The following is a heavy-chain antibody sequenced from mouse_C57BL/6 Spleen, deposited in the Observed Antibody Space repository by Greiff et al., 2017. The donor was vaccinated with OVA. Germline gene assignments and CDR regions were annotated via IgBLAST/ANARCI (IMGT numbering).Heavy chain of an antibody. CDR3: ARLNYYGSSYVFDY. J-gene: IGHJ2*01. V-gene: IGHV1-26*01. Sequence: EVQLQQSGPELVKPGASVKISCKASGYTFTDYYMNWVKQSHGKSLEWIGDINPNNGGTSYNQKFKGKATLTVDKSSSTAYMELRSLTSEDSAVYYCARLNYYGSSYVFDYWGQGTTLTVSS. D-gene: IGHD1-1*01. CDR2: INPNNGGT. CDR1: GYTFTDYY.